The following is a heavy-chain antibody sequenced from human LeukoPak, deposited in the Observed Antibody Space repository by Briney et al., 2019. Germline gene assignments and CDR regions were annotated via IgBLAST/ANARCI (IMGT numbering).Heavy chain of an antibody. J-gene: IGHJ6*02. CDR3: ARGRTSYCSGGSCYSGYYYYGMDV. Sequence: PSETLSLTCTVSGGSISSYYWSWIRQPPGKGLEWIGYIYYSGSTNYNPSLKSRDTISVDTFKNQFSLKLSSVTAADTAVYYCARGRTSYCSGGSCYSGYYYYGMDVWGQGTTVTVSS. CDR1: GGSISSYY. V-gene: IGHV4-59*01. CDR2: IYYSGST. D-gene: IGHD2-15*01.